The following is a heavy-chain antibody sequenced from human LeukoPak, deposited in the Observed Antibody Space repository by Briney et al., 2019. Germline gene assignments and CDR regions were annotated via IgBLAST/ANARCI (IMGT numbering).Heavy chain of an antibody. CDR2: VFPGDSDT. CDR1: GYSFTSYW. V-gene: IGHV5-51*01. CDR3: ASTVVDSSGNYYFDY. D-gene: IGHD6-19*01. Sequence: GESLKISCKGSGYSFTSYWIGWVRQMPGKGLEWMGIVFPGDSDTRYSPSFQGQVTISADKSISTASLQWSRLKASDTAMYYCASTVVDSSGNYYFDYWGQGALVTVSS. J-gene: IGHJ4*02.